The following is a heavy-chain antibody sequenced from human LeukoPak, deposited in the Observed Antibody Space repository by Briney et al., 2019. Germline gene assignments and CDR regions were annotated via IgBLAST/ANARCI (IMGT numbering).Heavy chain of an antibody. D-gene: IGHD3-3*01. Sequence: SSETLSLTCTVSGGSISSYCRSWIRQPPGKGRGWIGYSYYSVSTNYHPSLKSRVPISVGTSKNHCSLKLSSVTAADTAVYSCARSGPSYDFWGGYYRDYYYYMDVWGKGTTVTVSS. CDR1: GGSISSYC. J-gene: IGHJ6*03. CDR2: SYYSVST. V-gene: IGHV4-59*01. CDR3: ARSGPSYDFWGGYYRDYYYYMDV.